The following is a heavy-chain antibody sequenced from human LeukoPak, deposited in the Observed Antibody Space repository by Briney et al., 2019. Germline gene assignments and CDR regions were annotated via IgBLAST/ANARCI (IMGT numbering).Heavy chain of an antibody. Sequence: SETPSLTCTVSGGSISSGSYYWSWIRQPAGKGLEWIGRIYNSGSTNYNPSLKSRVTIPVDTSKNQFSLKLSSVTAADTAVYYCARYSIVVVPAARASNYYYYMDVWGKGTTVTVSS. CDR3: ARYSIVVVPAARASNYYYYMDV. CDR2: IYNSGST. D-gene: IGHD2-2*01. J-gene: IGHJ6*03. V-gene: IGHV4-61*02. CDR1: GGSISSGSYY.